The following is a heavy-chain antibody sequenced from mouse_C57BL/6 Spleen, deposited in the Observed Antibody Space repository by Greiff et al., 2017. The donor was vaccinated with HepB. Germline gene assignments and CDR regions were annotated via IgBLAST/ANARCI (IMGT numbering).Heavy chain of an antibody. V-gene: IGHV6-3*01. Sequence: EVKLVESGGGLVQPGGSMKLSCVASGFTFSNYWMNWVRQSPEKGLEWVAQIRLKSDNDATHYAESVKGRFTISRDDSKSSVYLQMNNLRAEDTGIYYCTVTTVVADFDYWGQGTTLTVSS. CDR1: GFTFSNYW. D-gene: IGHD1-1*01. CDR3: TVTTVVADFDY. CDR2: IRLKSDNDAT. J-gene: IGHJ2*01.